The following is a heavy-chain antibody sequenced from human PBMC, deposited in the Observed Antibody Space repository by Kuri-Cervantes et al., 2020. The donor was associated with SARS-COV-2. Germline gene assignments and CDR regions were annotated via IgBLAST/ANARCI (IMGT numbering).Heavy chain of an antibody. CDR3: ARGGSAYCGGDCYPPSWGVVPLGSQGSGYMDV. CDR1: GFTFSSYA. V-gene: IGHV3-30*04. D-gene: IGHD2-21*01. J-gene: IGHJ6*03. Sequence: GESLKISCAASGFTFSSYAMHWVRQAPGKGLEWVALTSFDGTKKYYADSVRGRVTISRDNSKNTLYLQMNSLRPEDTAAYYCARGGSAYCGGDCYPPSWGVVPLGSQGSGYMDVWGKGTTVTVSS. CDR2: TSFDGTKK.